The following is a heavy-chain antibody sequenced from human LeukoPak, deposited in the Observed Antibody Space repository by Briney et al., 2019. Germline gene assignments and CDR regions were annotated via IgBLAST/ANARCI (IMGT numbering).Heavy chain of an antibody. CDR2: IRYDGSNK. CDR3: AKDGYNFYYYYYMDV. J-gene: IGHJ6*03. V-gene: IGHV3-30*02. D-gene: IGHD5-24*01. CDR1: GFTFSSYG. Sequence: GGSLRLSCAASGFTFSSYGMHWVRQAPGKGLEWVAFIRYDGSNKYYADSVKGRFTISRDNSKNTLYLQMNSLRAEDTAVYYCAKDGYNFYYYYYMDVWGKGTTVTVSS.